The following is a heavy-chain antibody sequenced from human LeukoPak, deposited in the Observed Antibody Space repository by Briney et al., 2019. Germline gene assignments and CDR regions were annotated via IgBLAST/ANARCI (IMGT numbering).Heavy chain of an antibody. CDR1: GYTFSTYG. V-gene: IGHV3-23*01. J-gene: IGHJ6*04. CDR2: ISGSGRST. Sequence: GGTLRLSCAASGYTFSTYGMSWVRQAPGKWLEWVSGISGSGRSTYYADSVKGRFNISRDNSKSTLYLQMNSLRAEDTAVYYCAELGITMIGGVWGKGTTVTISS. D-gene: IGHD3-10*02. CDR3: AELGITMIGGV.